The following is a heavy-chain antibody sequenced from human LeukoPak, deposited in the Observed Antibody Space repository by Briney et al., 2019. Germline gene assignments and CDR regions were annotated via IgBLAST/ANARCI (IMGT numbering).Heavy chain of an antibody. CDR2: ITPNSGDT. Sequence: ASVKVSCKTSGYTFTGYYVHWVRQAPGQGLEWMGRITPNSGDTIYAQKFQGRATMTRDTLISAAYMELNSLTSDDTAIYYCARDLVGGIWSAGFWGQGTLVTVSS. J-gene: IGHJ4*02. D-gene: IGHD3-3*01. V-gene: IGHV1-2*06. CDR1: GYTFTGYY. CDR3: ARDLVGGIWSAGF.